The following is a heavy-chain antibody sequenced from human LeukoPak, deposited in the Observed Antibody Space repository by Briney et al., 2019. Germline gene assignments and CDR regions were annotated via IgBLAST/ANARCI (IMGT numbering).Heavy chain of an antibody. D-gene: IGHD6-19*01. CDR3: VNQISGWVY. J-gene: IGHJ4*02. CDR1: GFTCDTFV. CDR2: ISGNGGST. V-gene: IGHV3-64D*06. Sequence: GGSLRLSCSASGFTCDTFVMHWVRQAPGKGLEYVSGISGNGGSTYNADFVKGRFTISRDNSKNTLFLQMTSLRAEDTAVYYCVNQISGWVYWGQGTLVTVSS.